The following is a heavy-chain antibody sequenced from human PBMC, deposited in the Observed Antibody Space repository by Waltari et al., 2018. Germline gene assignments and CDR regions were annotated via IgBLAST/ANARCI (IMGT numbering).Heavy chain of an antibody. J-gene: IGHJ5*02. D-gene: IGHD4-17*01. Sequence: QLQLQESGPGLVKPSETLSLTCSVSGASISSSNYYWGLIRQPPGKGLEWIGSMFNGGSTYYNPSLKSRVTISVDTSKNQFSLRLNSVTAADTAIYYCARHGYSGGWFDPWGQGTLVTVSS. CDR3: ARHGYSGGWFDP. CDR2: MFNGGST. CDR1: GASISSSNYY. V-gene: IGHV4-39*01.